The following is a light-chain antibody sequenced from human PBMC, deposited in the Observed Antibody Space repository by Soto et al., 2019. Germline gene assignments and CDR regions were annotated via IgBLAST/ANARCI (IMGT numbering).Light chain of an antibody. CDR1: QSISSW. CDR3: QQYNSYPT. V-gene: IGKV1-5*03. CDR2: KAS. Sequence: DIQMTQSPSTLSASVGDRVTITCRASQSISSWLAWYQQKPGKAPKLLIYKASSLESGVPSRFSGSGSGTXXXLTISSLQPDDFATYYCQQYNSYPTFGQGTKLEIK. J-gene: IGKJ2*01.